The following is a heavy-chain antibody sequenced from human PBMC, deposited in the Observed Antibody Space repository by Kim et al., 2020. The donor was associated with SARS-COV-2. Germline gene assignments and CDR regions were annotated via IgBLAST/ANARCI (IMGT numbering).Heavy chain of an antibody. D-gene: IGHD3-22*01. CDR1: GITFSSYA. CDR2: ISGSGGST. V-gene: IGHV3-23*01. CDR3: AKISDRTYYYDSSGEYDAFDI. J-gene: IGHJ3*02. Sequence: GGSLRLSCAASGITFSSYAMSWVRQAPGKGLEWVSAISGSGGSTYYADSVKGRFTISRDNSKNTLYLQMNSLRADDTAVYYCAKISDRTYYYDSSGEYDAFDIWGQGTMVTVSS.